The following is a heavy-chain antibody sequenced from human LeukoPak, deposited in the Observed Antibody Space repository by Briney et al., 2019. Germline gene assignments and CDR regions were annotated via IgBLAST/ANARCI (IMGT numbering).Heavy chain of an antibody. CDR3: ATGIGYCSGGSCYQKYYFDY. CDR2: IIPIFGTA. Sequence: ASVKVSCKASGGTFSSYAISWVRQPPGQGLEWMGGIIPIFGTANYAKKFQGRVTITADKSTSTAYMELSSLRSEDTAVYHGATGIGYCSGGSCYQKYYFDYWGQGTLVTVSS. V-gene: IGHV1-69*06. CDR1: GGTFSSYA. J-gene: IGHJ4*02. D-gene: IGHD2-15*01.